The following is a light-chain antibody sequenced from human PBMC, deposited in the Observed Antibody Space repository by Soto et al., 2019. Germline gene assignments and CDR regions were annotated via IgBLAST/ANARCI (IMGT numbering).Light chain of an antibody. CDR3: QQYNNWPRTWT. V-gene: IGKV3-15*01. CDR2: GAS. CDR1: QSVSSN. Sequence: EIVMTQSPATLSVSPGERATLSCRASQSVSSNLAWYQQKPGQAPRLLIYGASTRATGISARFSGSGSGTEFTLTISSLQSEEFAVYYCQQYNNWPRTWTCGQGTKVEIK. J-gene: IGKJ1*01.